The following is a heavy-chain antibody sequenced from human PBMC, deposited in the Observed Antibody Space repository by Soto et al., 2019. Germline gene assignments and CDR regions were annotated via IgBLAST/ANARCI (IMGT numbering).Heavy chain of an antibody. D-gene: IGHD3-10*01. CDR1: GVSIRDYY. V-gene: IGHV4-59*01. Sequence: SETLSLTCTVSGVSIRDYYWIWIRQAPGKGLEWIGYIHSSGYTNYNPSLKSRVVMSIDTSKNLFSLKFNSVTAADTAKYYCAKKSAEFWLVPWGQGTLVTLSS. CDR2: IHSSGYT. J-gene: IGHJ5*02. CDR3: AKKSAEFWLVP.